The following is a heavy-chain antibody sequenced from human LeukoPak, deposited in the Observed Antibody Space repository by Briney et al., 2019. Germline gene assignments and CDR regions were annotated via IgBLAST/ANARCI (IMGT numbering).Heavy chain of an antibody. D-gene: IGHD3-3*01. V-gene: IGHV1-69*04. CDR2: IIPIFGIA. CDR3: AGPLEFGIFGVVTTPPDV. Sequence: SVKVSCKASGGTFSSYAISWVRQAPAQGLEWMGRIIPIFGIANYAQKFQGRVTITADKSTSTAYMELSSLRSEDTAVYYCAGPLEFGIFGVVTTPPDVWGQGTTVTVSS. CDR1: GGTFSSYA. J-gene: IGHJ6*02.